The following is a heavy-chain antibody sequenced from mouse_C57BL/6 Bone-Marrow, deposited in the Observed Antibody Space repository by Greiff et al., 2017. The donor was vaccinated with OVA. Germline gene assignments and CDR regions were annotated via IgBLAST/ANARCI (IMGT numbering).Heavy chain of an antibody. V-gene: IGHV1-26*01. CDR3: ARPFDV. J-gene: IGHJ1*03. Sequence: VQLQQSGPELVKPGASVKISCKASGYTFTDYYMNWVKQSHGKSLEWIGDINPNNGGTSYNQKFKGKATLTVDKSSSTAYMELRSLTSEDSAVYYCARPFDVWGTGTTVTVSS. CDR1: GYTFTDYY. CDR2: INPNNGGT.